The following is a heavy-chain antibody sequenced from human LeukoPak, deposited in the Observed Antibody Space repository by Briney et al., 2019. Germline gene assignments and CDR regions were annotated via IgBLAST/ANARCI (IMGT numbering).Heavy chain of an antibody. CDR3: ARVGGRAGDTADN. D-gene: IGHD5-18*01. CDR1: GYTFIDYY. V-gene: IGHV1-2*02. J-gene: IGHJ4*02. Sequence: ASVKVSCKASGYTFIDYYMHWVRLAPGQGLEWMGWINPNSNSTNYAQKFQGRVTMTRDTSINTAYMELTWLRSDDTAVYYCARVGGRAGDTADNWGQGTLVTVSS. CDR2: INPNSNST.